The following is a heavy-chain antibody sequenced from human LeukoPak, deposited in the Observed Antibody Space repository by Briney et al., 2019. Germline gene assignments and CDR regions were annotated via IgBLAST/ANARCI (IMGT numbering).Heavy chain of an antibody. J-gene: IGHJ4*02. CDR2: IYYTGNT. CDR3: ARGLYCSGGSCYTEFDY. CDR1: GDSITDYY. D-gene: IGHD2-15*01. V-gene: IGHV4-39*07. Sequence: SETLSLTCSVSGDSITDYYWGWIRQPPGKGLEWIGNIYYTGNTYYNSSLKSRVTISVDTSKNQFSLKLSSVTAADTAVYYCARGLYCSGGSCYTEFDYWGQGTLVTVSS.